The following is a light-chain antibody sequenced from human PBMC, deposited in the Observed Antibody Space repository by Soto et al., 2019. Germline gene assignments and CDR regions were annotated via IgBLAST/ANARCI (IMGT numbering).Light chain of an antibody. CDR1: QDIHNH. J-gene: IGKJ2*03. V-gene: IGKV1-39*01. Sequence: DIQMTQSPSSLSASVGDGVTITCQASQDIHNHLNWFQQKPGKAPKLVIYAATVLQTGAPYRFAASASGTDFNLTIMSLQTEDSATYYCQQRYLSLQSFGQGTKVDIK. CDR3: QQRYLSLQS. CDR2: AAT.